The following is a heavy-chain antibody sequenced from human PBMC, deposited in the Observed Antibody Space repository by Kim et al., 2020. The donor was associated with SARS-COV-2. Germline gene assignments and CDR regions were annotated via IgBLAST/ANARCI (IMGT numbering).Heavy chain of an antibody. D-gene: IGHD2-2*01. CDR2: ISYDGSNK. J-gene: IGHJ6*02. CDR3: ANQLLYYYYGMDV. CDR1: GFTFSSYA. Sequence: GGSLRLSCAASGFTFSSYAMHWVRQAPGKVLEWVAVISYDGSNKYYADSVKGRFTISRDNSKNTLYLQMNSLRAEDTAVYYCANQLLYYYYGMDVWGQGTTVTVSS. V-gene: IGHV3-30-3*01.